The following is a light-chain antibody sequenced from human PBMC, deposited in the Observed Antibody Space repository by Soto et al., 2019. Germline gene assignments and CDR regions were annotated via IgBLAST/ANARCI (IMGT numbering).Light chain of an antibody. CDR2: EGS. CDR3: SSYTSSSTNWV. Sequence: QSVLTQPASVSGSPGQSITISCTGTSSDVGSYNLVSWYQQHPGKAPKLMIYEGSKRPSGVSNRFSGSKSGNTASLTISGLQAEDEADYYCSSYTSSSTNWVFGGGTKLTVL. V-gene: IGLV2-14*02. J-gene: IGLJ3*02. CDR1: SSDVGSYNL.